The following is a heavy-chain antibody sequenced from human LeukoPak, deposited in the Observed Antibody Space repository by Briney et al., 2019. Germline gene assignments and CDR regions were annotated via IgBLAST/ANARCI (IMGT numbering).Heavy chain of an antibody. J-gene: IGHJ4*02. Sequence: PGGSLRLSCAASGFTFDDYAMHWVRQAPGKGLEWVSGISWNSGSIGYADSVKGRFTISRDNAKNSLYLQMNSLRAEDTALYYCAAGSPGDYWGQGTLVTVSS. D-gene: IGHD6-6*01. CDR1: GFTFDDYA. V-gene: IGHV3-9*01. CDR3: AAGSPGDY. CDR2: ISWNSGSI.